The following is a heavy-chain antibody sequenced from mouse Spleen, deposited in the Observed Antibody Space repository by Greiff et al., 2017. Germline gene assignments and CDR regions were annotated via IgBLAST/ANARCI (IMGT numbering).Heavy chain of an antibody. CDR2: IWSDGST. CDR1: GFSLTNYA. J-gene: IGHJ4*01. Sequence: VQLQQSGPGLVAPSQSLSITCTVSGFSLTNYAVHWVRQSPGKGLEWLGVIWSDGSTDYNAAFISRLSISKDNSKSQVFLKMNSLQTDDTAMYYCASRGAMDYWGQGTSVTVSS. V-gene: IGHV2-4-1*01. CDR3: ASRGAMDY.